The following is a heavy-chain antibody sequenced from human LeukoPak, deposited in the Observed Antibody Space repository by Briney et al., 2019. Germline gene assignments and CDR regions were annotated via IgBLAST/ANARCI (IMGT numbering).Heavy chain of an antibody. CDR2: INSDGSST. CDR3: AASNWFDP. J-gene: IGHJ5*02. V-gene: IGHV3-74*01. CDR1: GFTFSSYW. Sequence: VGALSLSCAATGFTFSSYWRHWVRQAPGKGLVWVSRINSDGSSTNYAGSLKGRFTISRNNAKNTLDLQMNTLRAEDTAVYYCAASNWFDPWDQGTLVTVSS.